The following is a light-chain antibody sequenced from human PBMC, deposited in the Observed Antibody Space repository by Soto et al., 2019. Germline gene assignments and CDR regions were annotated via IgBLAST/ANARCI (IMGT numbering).Light chain of an antibody. CDR2: DAY. CDR3: QQHSNWQIT. CDR1: QSVSNY. J-gene: IGKJ5*01. Sequence: EIVLTQYPPNHALSPFESANVSPRASQSVSNYLTWYQQKPGQDPRILIYDAYKRATGIQDRFSGSGSGTDFTLTIRSLEPEDFAVYYCQQHSNWQITFGQGTRVDIK. V-gene: IGKV3-11*01.